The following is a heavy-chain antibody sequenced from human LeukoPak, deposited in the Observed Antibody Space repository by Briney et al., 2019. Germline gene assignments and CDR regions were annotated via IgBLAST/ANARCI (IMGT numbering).Heavy chain of an antibody. V-gene: IGHV4-61*01. D-gene: IGHD3-22*01. CDR1: GGSVSSGSSF. CDR3: ARDRNYYDSSGYYFAN. CDR2: IYHSGNT. J-gene: IGHJ4*02. Sequence: PSETLSLTCTVSGGSVSSGSSFWSWIRQPPGKGLEWIGYIYHSGNTNYNPSLKSRVTISVDTSKSQLSLKLNSVTAADTAVYYCARDRNYYDSSGYYFANWGQGTLVTASS.